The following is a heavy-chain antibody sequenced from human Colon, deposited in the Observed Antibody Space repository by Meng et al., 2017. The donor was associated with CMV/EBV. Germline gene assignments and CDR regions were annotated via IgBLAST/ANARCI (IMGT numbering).Heavy chain of an antibody. D-gene: IGHD5-24*01. CDR3: ARAVSGRWLQYYFDY. Sequence: SETLSLTCTVSNYSISSGYYWGWIRQPPGKGLEWIVNIYHSESTYYNPSLKSRVSISVDTSKNQFSLRLSSVTAADTAVYYCARAVSGRWLQYYFDYWGRGTLVTVSS. CDR2: IYHSEST. CDR1: NYSISSGYY. V-gene: IGHV4-38-2*02. J-gene: IGHJ4*02.